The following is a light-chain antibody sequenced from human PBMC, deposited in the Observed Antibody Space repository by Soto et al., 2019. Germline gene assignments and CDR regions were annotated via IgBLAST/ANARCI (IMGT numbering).Light chain of an antibody. CDR3: SSYTSGSTWV. Sequence: QSALTQPASVSGSPGQSITISWTGTSSDVGGYNYVSWYQQHPGKAPKLMIYEVSNRPSGVSNRFSGSKSGNTASLTISGLQAEDEADYYCSSYTSGSTWVFGGGTKLTVL. CDR1: SSDVGGYNY. V-gene: IGLV2-14*01. CDR2: EVS. J-gene: IGLJ3*02.